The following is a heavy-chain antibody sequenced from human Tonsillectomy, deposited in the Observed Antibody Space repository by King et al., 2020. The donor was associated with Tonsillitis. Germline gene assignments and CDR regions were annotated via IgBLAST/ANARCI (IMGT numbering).Heavy chain of an antibody. CDR3: ARLLDSDNDSSGYGY. V-gene: IGHV4-39*01. D-gene: IGHD3-22*01. Sequence: QLQESGPGLVKPSETLSLTCTVSGGSISSSSYYWGWIRQTPGKGLEWIGSIYYSGSTYYNPSLKSRVTISVDTSKNQFSLKLSSVTAADTAVYYCARLLDSDNDSSGYGYWGQGTLVTVSS. CDR2: IYYSGST. J-gene: IGHJ4*02. CDR1: GGSISSSSYY.